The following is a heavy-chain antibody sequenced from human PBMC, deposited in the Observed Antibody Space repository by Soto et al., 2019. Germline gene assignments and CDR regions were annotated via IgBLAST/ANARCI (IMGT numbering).Heavy chain of an antibody. V-gene: IGHV4-4*07. CDR2: IFSSGST. J-gene: IGHJ5*02. Sequence: SETLSLTCTVSGGSITDYSWVWIRQPAGKGLEWIGRIFSSGSTNYNPSLKGRITMSLDTSKNQFSLKLNSATATDTAVYFCVRDQGVVVTADNWFDPWGQGILVTVSS. D-gene: IGHD2-21*02. CDR3: VRDQGVVVTADNWFDP. CDR1: GGSITDYS.